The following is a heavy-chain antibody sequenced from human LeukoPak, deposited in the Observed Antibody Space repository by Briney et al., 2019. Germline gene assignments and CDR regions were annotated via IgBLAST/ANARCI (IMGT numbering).Heavy chain of an antibody. V-gene: IGHV3-23*01. J-gene: IGHJ5*02. CDR2: ISSSGGHT. Sequence: GGSLRLSCAVSGFTFSTYAMSWVRQAPGKGLESVSTISSSGGHTYYADSVKGRFTISRDNSKNTLYLQMNSLRAEDTAVYYCAKIAPNYDFWSGYTRNWFDPWGQGTLVTVSS. CDR3: AKIAPNYDFWSGYTRNWFDP. CDR1: GFTFSTYA. D-gene: IGHD3-3*01.